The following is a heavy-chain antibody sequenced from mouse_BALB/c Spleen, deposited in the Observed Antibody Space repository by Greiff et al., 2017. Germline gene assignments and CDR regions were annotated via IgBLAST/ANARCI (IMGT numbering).Heavy chain of an antibody. J-gene: IGHJ4*01. Sequence: QVQLQQSGPELVRPGVSVKISCKGSSYTFTDYAMHWVKQSHAKSLEWIGVISTYYGNTNYNQKFKGKATMTVDKSSSTAYMELARLTSEDSAVYYCARDWYYGSGYAMDYWGQGTSVTVSS. CDR2: ISTYYGNT. V-gene: IGHV1-67*01. D-gene: IGHD1-1*01. CDR1: SYTFTDYA. CDR3: ARDWYYGSGYAMDY.